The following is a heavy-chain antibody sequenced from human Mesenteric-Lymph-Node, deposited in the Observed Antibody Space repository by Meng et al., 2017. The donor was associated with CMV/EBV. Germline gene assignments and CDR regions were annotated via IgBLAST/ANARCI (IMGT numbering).Heavy chain of an antibody. CDR3: ASRIRGRYCSSTSCYTNWFDP. J-gene: IGHJ5*02. D-gene: IGHD2-2*01. CDR1: GFTFSSYA. V-gene: IGHV4-34*01. CDR2: INHSGST. Sequence: GSLRLSCTASGFTFSSYAMSWVRQAPGKGLEWFGEINHSGSTNYNPSLKSRVTISVDTSKNQFSLKLSSVTAADTAVYYCASRIRGRYCSSTSCYTNWFDPWGQGTLVTVSS.